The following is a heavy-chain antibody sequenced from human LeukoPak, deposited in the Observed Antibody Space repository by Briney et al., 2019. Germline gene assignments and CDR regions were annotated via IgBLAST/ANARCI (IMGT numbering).Heavy chain of an antibody. CDR1: GYTFTVYY. Sequence: ASVKVSFKASGYTFTVYYMHWVRQAPGQGLEWMGWINPNSGGTNYAQKFQGRVTMSRDTSISTAYMELSRLRSDDTAVYYCARDLQSSSGYYYVVGYWGQGTLVTVSS. V-gene: IGHV1-2*02. CDR2: INPNSGGT. CDR3: ARDLQSSSGYYYVVGY. D-gene: IGHD3-22*01. J-gene: IGHJ4*02.